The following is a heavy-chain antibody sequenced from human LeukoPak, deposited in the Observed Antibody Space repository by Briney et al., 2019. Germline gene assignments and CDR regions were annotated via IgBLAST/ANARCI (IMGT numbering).Heavy chain of an antibody. V-gene: IGHV4-38-2*02. CDR3: ARVQSSSSRWYYYYYYMDV. D-gene: IGHD6-13*01. CDR1: GYSISSGYY. CDR2: IYHSGST. J-gene: IGHJ6*03. Sequence: PSETLSLTCTVSGYSISSGYYWGWIRQPPGKGLEWIGSIYHSGSTYYNPSLKSRVTISVDTSKNQFSLKLSSVTAADTAVYYCARVQSSSSRWYYYYYYMDVWGKGTTVTVSS.